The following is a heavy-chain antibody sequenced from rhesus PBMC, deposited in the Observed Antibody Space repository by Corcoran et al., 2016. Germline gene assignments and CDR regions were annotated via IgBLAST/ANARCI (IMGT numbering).Heavy chain of an antibody. Sequence: QAPGKGLEWVSGINSGGGGTYYADSVKGRFTISRDNSKNTLSLQMNSLRAEDTAVYYCAKSPRGSSGWYGDDWGLGVLVTVSS. D-gene: IGHD6-31*01. J-gene: IGHJ4*01. V-gene: IGHV3S25*01. CDR2: INSGGGGT. CDR3: AKSPRGSSGWYGDD.